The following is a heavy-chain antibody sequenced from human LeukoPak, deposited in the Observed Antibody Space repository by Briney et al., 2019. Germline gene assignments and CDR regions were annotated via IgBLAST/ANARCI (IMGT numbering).Heavy chain of an antibody. CDR3: ARDIEAAGLFLDY. CDR1: GFTFGDYA. CDR2: IKYDGSEK. J-gene: IGHJ4*02. V-gene: IGHV3-7*01. D-gene: IGHD6-13*01. Sequence: GGSLRLSCTASGFTFGDYAMSWVRQAPGKGLEWVANIKYDGSEKDYMDSVKGRFTISRDNAKNSLYLQMNSLRAEDTAVYYCARDIEAAGLFLDYWGQGTLVTVSS.